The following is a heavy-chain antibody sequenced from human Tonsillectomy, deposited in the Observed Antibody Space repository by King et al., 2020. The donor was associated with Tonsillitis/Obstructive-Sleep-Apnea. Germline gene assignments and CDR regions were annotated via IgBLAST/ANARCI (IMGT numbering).Heavy chain of an antibody. CDR2: IYYSGST. Sequence: LQLQESGPGLVKPSETLSLTCTVSGGSISSSSYYWGWIRQPPGKGLEWIGSIYYSGSTYYNPSLKRRVTISVDTYKTQFSLKLSSVTAADTAVYYCARHPYRASTVAGNYWYFDLWGRGTLVTVSS. D-gene: IGHD6-19*01. J-gene: IGHJ2*01. CDR3: ARHPYRASTVAGNYWYFDL. V-gene: IGHV4-39*01. CDR1: GGSISSSSYY.